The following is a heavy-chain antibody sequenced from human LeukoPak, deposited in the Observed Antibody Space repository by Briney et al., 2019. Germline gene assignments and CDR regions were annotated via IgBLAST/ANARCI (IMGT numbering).Heavy chain of an antibody. V-gene: IGHV3-7*01. D-gene: IGHD2-2*01. Sequence: GGSLRLSCAASGFTFSSYALSWVRQAPGKGLEWVANIKQDGSEKYYVDSVKGRFTISRDNAKNSLYLQMNSLRAEDTAVYYCARDGHSIVVVPAAMAPFDYWGQGTLVTVSS. CDR2: IKQDGSEK. J-gene: IGHJ4*02. CDR1: GFTFSSYA. CDR3: ARDGHSIVVVPAAMAPFDY.